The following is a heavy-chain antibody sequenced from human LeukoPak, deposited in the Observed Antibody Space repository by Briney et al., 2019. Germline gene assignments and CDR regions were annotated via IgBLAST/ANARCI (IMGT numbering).Heavy chain of an antibody. Sequence: ASVKVSCKASGYTFTSYDINWVRQATGQGLEWMGWMNPNSGNTGYAQKFQGRVTMTRNTSISTAYMELSSLRSEDTAVYYCARAFLSYGSGSYYRGGSFDPWGQGALVTVSS. J-gene: IGHJ5*02. CDR1: GYTFTSYD. CDR2: MNPNSGNT. CDR3: ARAFLSYGSGSYYRGGSFDP. D-gene: IGHD3-10*01. V-gene: IGHV1-8*01.